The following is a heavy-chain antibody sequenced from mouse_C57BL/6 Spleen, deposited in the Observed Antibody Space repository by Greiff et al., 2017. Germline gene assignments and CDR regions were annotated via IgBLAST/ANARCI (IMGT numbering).Heavy chain of an antibody. D-gene: IGHD3-2*01. CDR1: GYAFSSSW. CDR2: IYPGAGDT. Sequence: QVQLQQSGPELVKPGASVKISCKASGYAFSSSWMNWVKQRPGKGLGWIGRIYPGAGDTNYNGKFKGKATLTADKSSSTAYMQLSSLTSEDSAVYFCARGETTPWGQGTLVTVSA. V-gene: IGHV1-82*01. J-gene: IGHJ3*01. CDR3: ARGETTP.